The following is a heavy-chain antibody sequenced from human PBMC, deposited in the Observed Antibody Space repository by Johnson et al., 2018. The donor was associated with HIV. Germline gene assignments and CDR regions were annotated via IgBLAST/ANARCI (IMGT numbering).Heavy chain of an antibody. V-gene: IGHV3-30-3*01. J-gene: IGHJ3*01. CDR2: ISYDGTKK. CDR3: ASPPSGYDFWDGPNIFDV. Sequence: QVQLVESGGGLAQPGGSLRLSCAASGFPFRSYTVHWVRQAPGKGLEWVAVISYDGTKKYYADSVTGRFTISRDNSKNTLFLQMNSLRPEDTAIYYCASPPSGYDFWDGPNIFDVWGQGTMVSVAS. CDR1: GFPFRSYT. D-gene: IGHD3-3*01.